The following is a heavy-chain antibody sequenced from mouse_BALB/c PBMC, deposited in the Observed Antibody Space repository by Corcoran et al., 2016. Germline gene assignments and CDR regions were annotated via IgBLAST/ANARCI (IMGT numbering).Heavy chain of an antibody. J-gene: IGHJ4*01. V-gene: IGHV9-3-1*01. Sequence: QIQLVQSGPELKKPGETVKISCKASGYTFTNYGMNWVKQAPGKGLKWMGWINTYTGEPTYADDFKGRFAFSLENSASTAYLQINNLKNEDTATYFCARGEPPYAMDYWGQGTSVTVSS. CDR2: INTYTGEP. CDR3: ARGEPPYAMDY. CDR1: GYTFTNYG.